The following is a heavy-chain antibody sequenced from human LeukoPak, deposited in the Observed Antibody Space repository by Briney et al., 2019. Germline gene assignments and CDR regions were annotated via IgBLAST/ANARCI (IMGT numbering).Heavy chain of an antibody. CDR3: AREGSGCSSTSCYHPMYYFDY. CDR1: GFTFSSYW. CDR2: IKQDGSEK. D-gene: IGHD2-2*01. V-gene: IGHV3-7*01. Sequence: GGSLRLSCAASGFTFSSYWMSWVRQAPGKGLEWVANIKQDGSEKYYVDSVKGRFTISRDNAKNSLYLQMNSLRAEDTAVYYCAREGSGCSSTSCYHPMYYFDYWGQGTLVTVSS. J-gene: IGHJ4*02.